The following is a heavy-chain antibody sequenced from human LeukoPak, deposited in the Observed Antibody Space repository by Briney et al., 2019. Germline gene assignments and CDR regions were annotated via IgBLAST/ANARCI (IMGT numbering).Heavy chain of an antibody. V-gene: IGHV3-15*01. J-gene: IGHJ4*02. Sequence: SGGSLRLSCAASGSTFSYAWMSWVRQAPGKGLEWVGRIKSKTDGGTTDYAAPVKGRFTISRDDSENTLYLQMNSLKSEDTAVYYCTTAGTRGDWNYPSWYWGQGTLVTVSS. D-gene: IGHD1-7*01. CDR2: IKSKTDGGTT. CDR3: TTAGTRGDWNYPSWY. CDR1: GSTFSYAW.